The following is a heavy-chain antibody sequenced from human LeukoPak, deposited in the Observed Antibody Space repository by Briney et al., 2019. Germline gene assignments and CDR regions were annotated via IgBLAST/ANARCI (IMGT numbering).Heavy chain of an antibody. Sequence: SETLSLTCIISGGSISDYYWGWIRQPPGKGLEWIGNIFYSGSTYYNPSLKSRVTISVDTSKNQFSLKMSSVTAADTAVYFCARGGPPGYYYDYYMDVWGKGTTVTISS. CDR3: ARGGPPGYYYDYYMDV. J-gene: IGHJ6*03. CDR1: GGSISDYY. CDR2: IFYSGST. V-gene: IGHV4-59*01.